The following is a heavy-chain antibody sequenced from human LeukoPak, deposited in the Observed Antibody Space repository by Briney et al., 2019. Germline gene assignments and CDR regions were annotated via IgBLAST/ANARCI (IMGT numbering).Heavy chain of an antibody. CDR2: INPNSGGT. Sequence: GASVKVSCKASGYTLTGYYMHWVRQAPGQGLEWMGWINPNSGGTNYAQKFQGRVTMTRDTSISTAYMELSRLRSDDTAVYYCAGTYYYDSSGYYVFDYWGQGTLVTVSS. CDR3: AGTYYYDSSGYYVFDY. V-gene: IGHV1-2*02. J-gene: IGHJ4*02. D-gene: IGHD3-22*01. CDR1: GYTLTGYY.